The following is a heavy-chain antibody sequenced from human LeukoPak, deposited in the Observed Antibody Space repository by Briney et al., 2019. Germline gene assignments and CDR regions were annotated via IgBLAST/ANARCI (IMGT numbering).Heavy chain of an antibody. D-gene: IGHD3-22*01. J-gene: IGHJ4*02. Sequence: PGRSLRLSCTASGFTFGDYAMGWVRQAPGKGLEWIGFIRSKTCGETTEYAASVKGRFTFSRDDSKSIAYLQMNSLNIEDTAVYYCTRGDGSGICWGQGTLVTVSS. V-gene: IGHV3-49*04. CDR3: TRGDGSGIC. CDR2: IRSKTCGETT. CDR1: GFTFGDYA.